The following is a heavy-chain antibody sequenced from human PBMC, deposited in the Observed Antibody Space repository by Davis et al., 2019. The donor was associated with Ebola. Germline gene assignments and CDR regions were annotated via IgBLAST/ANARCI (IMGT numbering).Heavy chain of an antibody. J-gene: IGHJ4*02. CDR2: IYYSGST. CDR1: GGSISSSSYY. D-gene: IGHD6-19*01. Sequence: MPSETLSLTCTVSGGSISSSSYYWGWIRQPPGKGLEWIGSIYYSGSTYYNPSLKSRVTISVDTSKNQFSLKLSSVTAADTAVYYCARRGEQWLADFGYWGQGTLVTVSS. CDR3: ARRGEQWLADFGY. V-gene: IGHV4-39*01.